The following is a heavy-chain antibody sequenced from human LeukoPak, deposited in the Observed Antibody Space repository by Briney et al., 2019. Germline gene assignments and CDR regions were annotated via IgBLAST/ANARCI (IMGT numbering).Heavy chain of an antibody. Sequence: GGSLRLSCAASGFTFSSYSMNWVRQAPGKGLEWVSSISSSSSYIYYADSVKGRFTISRDNAKNSLYLQMNSLRAEDTAVYYCARGLEQQLDPNFDYWGQGTLVTVSS. CDR2: ISSSSSYI. V-gene: IGHV3-21*01. CDR1: GFTFSSYS. J-gene: IGHJ4*02. CDR3: ARGLEQQLDPNFDY. D-gene: IGHD6-13*01.